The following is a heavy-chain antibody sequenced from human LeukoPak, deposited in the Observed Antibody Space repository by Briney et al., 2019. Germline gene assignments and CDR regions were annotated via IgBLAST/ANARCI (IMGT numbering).Heavy chain of an antibody. CDR1: GFTFDDYA. V-gene: IGHV3-9*01. J-gene: IGHJ4*02. CDR3: ARGLSGYSSSLGY. CDR2: ISWNSGSI. D-gene: IGHD6-6*01. Sequence: GGSLRLSCAASGFTFDDYAMHWVRQAPGKGLEWVSGISWNSGSIGYADSVKGRFTISGDNAKNSLYLQMNSLRAEDTAVYYCARGLSGYSSSLGYWGQGTLVTVSS.